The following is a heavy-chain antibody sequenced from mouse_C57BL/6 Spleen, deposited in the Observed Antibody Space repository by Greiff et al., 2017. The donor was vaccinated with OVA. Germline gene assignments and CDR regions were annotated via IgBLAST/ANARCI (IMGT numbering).Heavy chain of an antibody. CDR2: INPNNGGT. D-gene: IGHD2-2*01. V-gene: IGHV1-26*01. CDR1: GYTFTDYY. J-gene: IGHJ4*01. Sequence: VQLQQSGPELVKPGASVKISCKASGYTFTDYYMNWVKQSHGKSLEWIGDINPNNGGTSYNQKFKGKATLTVDKSSSTAYMELRSLTSEDSAVYYCARRVYGYDYYAMDYWGQGTSVTVSS. CDR3: ARRVYGYDYYAMDY.